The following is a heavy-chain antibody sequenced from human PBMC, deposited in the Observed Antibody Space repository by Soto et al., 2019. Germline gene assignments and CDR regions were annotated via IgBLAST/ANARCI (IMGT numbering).Heavy chain of an antibody. D-gene: IGHD2-2*03. V-gene: IGHV5-51*01. J-gene: IGHJ3*02. Sequence: GESLKISCKTSGYSFISYWVSWVRQKPGKGLEWMGTFYPGDSTSTYSPSFQGQVTISVDKSISTAYLHLSSLKASDTAMYYCARIIGYCRNNDCSWTFDIWGQGTMVTVSS. CDR1: GYSFISYW. CDR2: FYPGDSTS. CDR3: ARIIGYCRNNDCSWTFDI.